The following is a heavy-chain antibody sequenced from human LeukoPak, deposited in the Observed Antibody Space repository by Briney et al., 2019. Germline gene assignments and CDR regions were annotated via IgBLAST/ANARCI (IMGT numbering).Heavy chain of an antibody. J-gene: IGHJ6*03. Sequence: PGGSLRLSCAASGFTFSSYGMHWVRQAPGKGLEWVAVIWYGGSNIYYADSVKGRFTISRDNSKNTLYLQMNGLRAEDTAVYYCAKDGLAYCGGDCYRDYYYYMDVWGKGTTVTVSS. V-gene: IGHV3-30*02. CDR3: AKDGLAYCGGDCYRDYYYYMDV. D-gene: IGHD2-21*01. CDR1: GFTFSSYG. CDR2: IWYGGSNI.